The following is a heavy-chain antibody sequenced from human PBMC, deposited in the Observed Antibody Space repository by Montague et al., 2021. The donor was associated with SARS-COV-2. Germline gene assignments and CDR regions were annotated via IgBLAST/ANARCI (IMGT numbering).Heavy chain of an antibody. CDR2: IYYSGNT. J-gene: IGHJ4*02. V-gene: IGHV4-39*01. CDR3: ARQGNSGNLIDY. CDR1: GAPISRSSYY. Sequence: SETLSLTCTVSGAPISRSSYYWGWIRQPPGKGLEWIGNIYYSGNTHYNPSLKSRVTISVDTSKNQFSLTLSSVTAADTAIYYCARQGNSGNLIDYWGQGTLVTVSS. D-gene: IGHD3-10*01.